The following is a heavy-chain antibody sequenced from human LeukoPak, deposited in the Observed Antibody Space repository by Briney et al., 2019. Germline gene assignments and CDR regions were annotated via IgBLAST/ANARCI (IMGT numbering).Heavy chain of an antibody. Sequence: ASVKVSCKASGYTFTDYYMHWVRQAPGQGLEWMGWINPNSGGTNYAQKFYARVTMTRDTSISTAYMELSRLRSDDTAVFYCARVVNRGWFDPWGQGTLVTVSS. CDR2: INPNSGGT. J-gene: IGHJ5*02. V-gene: IGHV1-2*02. D-gene: IGHD1-14*01. CDR1: GYTFTDYY. CDR3: ARVVNRGWFDP.